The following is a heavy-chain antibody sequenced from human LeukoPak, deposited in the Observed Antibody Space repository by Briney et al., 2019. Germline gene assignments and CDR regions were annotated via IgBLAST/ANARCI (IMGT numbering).Heavy chain of an antibody. D-gene: IGHD6-19*01. Sequence: ASVKVSCKASGYTFTSYDINWVRQATGQGLEWMGWMNPNSGNTGYAQMFQGRVTMTRNTSISTAYMELSSLRSEDTAVYYCARAAGGWDLYYYYYGMDVWGQGTTVTVSS. J-gene: IGHJ6*02. CDR1: GYTFTSYD. V-gene: IGHV1-8*01. CDR2: MNPNSGNT. CDR3: ARAAGGWDLYYYYYGMDV.